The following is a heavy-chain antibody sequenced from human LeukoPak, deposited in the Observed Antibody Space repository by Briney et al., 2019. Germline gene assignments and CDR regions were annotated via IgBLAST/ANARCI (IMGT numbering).Heavy chain of an antibody. J-gene: IGHJ6*04. CDR3: AELGITMIGGV. CDR2: ISSSGSTI. D-gene: IGHD3-10*02. Sequence: PGGSLRLSCAASGFTFSSYEMNWVRQAPGKGLEWVSYISSSGSTIYYADSVTGRFTISRDNAKNSLYLQMSSLRAEDTAVYYCAELGITMIGGVWGKGTTVTISS. V-gene: IGHV3-48*03. CDR1: GFTFSSYE.